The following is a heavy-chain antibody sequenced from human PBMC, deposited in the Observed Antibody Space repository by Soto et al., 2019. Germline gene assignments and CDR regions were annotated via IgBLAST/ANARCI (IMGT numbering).Heavy chain of an antibody. J-gene: IGHJ4*02. Sequence: SETLSLTCTVSGVTISSSSYYWGWIRQPPGKGLEWIGSIYYSGSTYYNPSLKSRVTISVDTSKNQFSLKLSSVTAADTAVYYCARTSYSSSWYDNYWGQGTLVTVSS. CDR3: ARTSYSSSWYDNY. CDR1: GVTISSSSYY. V-gene: IGHV4-39*01. D-gene: IGHD6-13*01. CDR2: IYYSGST.